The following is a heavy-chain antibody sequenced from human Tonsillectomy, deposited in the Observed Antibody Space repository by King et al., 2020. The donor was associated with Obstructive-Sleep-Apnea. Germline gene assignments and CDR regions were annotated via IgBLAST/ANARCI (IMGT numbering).Heavy chain of an antibody. J-gene: IGHJ4*02. CDR1: GYTLTELS. CDR3: ASMPLLRYFDWLSTGY. D-gene: IGHD3-9*01. CDR2: FDPEDGET. V-gene: IGHV1-24*01. Sequence: QLVQSGAEVKKPGASVKVSCKVSGYTLTELSMHWVRQAPGKGLEWMGGFDPEDGETIYAQKFQGRVTMTEDTSTDTAYMELSSLRSEDPALYYCASMPLLRYFDWLSTGYWGQGTLVTVSS.